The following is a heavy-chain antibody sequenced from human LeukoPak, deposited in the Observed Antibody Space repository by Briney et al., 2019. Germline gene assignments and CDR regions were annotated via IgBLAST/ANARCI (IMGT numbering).Heavy chain of an antibody. D-gene: IGHD4-17*01. CDR1: GFTFDDYA. CDR2: ISWNSGSI. Sequence: PGGSLRLSCAASGFTFDDYAMHWLREAPGKGLEWVSGISWNSGSIGYADSVKGRFTISRDNAKNSLYLQMNSLRAEDTALYYCAKSGDYERPVFDYWGQGTLVTVSS. V-gene: IGHV3-9*01. CDR3: AKSGDYERPVFDY. J-gene: IGHJ4*02.